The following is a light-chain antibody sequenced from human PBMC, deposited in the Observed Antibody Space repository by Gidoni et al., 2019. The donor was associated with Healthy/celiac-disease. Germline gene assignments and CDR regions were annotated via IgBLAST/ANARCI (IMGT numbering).Light chain of an antibody. Sequence: DSQMTQSPSTLSASVGDRVAIPCRASQSISSWLAWYQQKPGKAPKLLIYKASSLESGVPSRFSVSGSGTEFTLTISSLQPDDFATYYCQQYNSYSPYTFGQGTKLEIK. J-gene: IGKJ2*01. CDR3: QQYNSYSPYT. CDR1: QSISSW. CDR2: KAS. V-gene: IGKV1-5*03.